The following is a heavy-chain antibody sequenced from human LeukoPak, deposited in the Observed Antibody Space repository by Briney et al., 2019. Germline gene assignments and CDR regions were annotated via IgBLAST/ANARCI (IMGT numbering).Heavy chain of an antibody. J-gene: IGHJ4*02. CDR1: GFTFSSYS. CDR2: ISSSSSYI. V-gene: IGHV3-21*01. Sequence: KAGGSLRLSCAASGFTFSSYSMNWVRQAPGKGLEWVSSISSSSSYIYYADSVKGRFTISRDNAKNSLYLQMNSLRAEDTAVYYCANNAPQDTAIRGGVDYWGQGTLVTVSS. D-gene: IGHD5-18*01. CDR3: ANNAPQDTAIRGGVDY.